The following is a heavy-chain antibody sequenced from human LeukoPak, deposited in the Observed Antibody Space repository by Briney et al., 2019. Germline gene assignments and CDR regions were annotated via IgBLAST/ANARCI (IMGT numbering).Heavy chain of an antibody. V-gene: IGHV1-2*02. CDR2: INPNSGGT. CDR1: GYTFTGYY. Sequence: ASVKVSCKASGYTFTGYYMHWVRQAPGQGLEWMGWINPNSGGTNYAQKFQGRVTMTRDTSISTAYMELSRLRSDDTAVYYCARVSVAVAMNAEYFQHWGQGTLVTVSS. J-gene: IGHJ1*01. D-gene: IGHD6-19*01. CDR3: ARVSVAVAMNAEYFQH.